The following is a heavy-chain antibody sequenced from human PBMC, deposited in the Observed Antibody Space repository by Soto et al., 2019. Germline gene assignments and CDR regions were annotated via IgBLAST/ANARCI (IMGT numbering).Heavy chain of an antibody. J-gene: IGHJ4*02. CDR2: ISSSSSYI. D-gene: IGHD3-16*01. CDR3: ASKRLHLGENPAGGGDY. CDR1: GFTFSSYS. Sequence: GSLRLSCAASGFTFSSYSMNGVRQAPGKGLEWVSSISSSSSYIYYADPVKGRFTISRDNAKNSLYLQMNILRAEDTAVYYCASKRLHLGENPAGGGDYWGQGTLVTVSS. V-gene: IGHV3-21*01.